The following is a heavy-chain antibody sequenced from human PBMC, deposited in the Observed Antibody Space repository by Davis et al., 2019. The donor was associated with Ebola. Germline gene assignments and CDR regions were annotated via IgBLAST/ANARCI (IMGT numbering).Heavy chain of an antibody. J-gene: IGHJ4*02. Sequence: GESLKISCKGSGYNFASQGIAWVRQMPGKGLEWMGVIFPGDSDTRYSPSFQGQVAISADMSISSAFMQWRSLKASDTAMYYCATQGAPLTGVDYWGQGSLVIVSS. D-gene: IGHD3-9*01. V-gene: IGHV5-51*01. CDR1: GYNFASQG. CDR3: ATQGAPLTGVDY. CDR2: IFPGDSDT.